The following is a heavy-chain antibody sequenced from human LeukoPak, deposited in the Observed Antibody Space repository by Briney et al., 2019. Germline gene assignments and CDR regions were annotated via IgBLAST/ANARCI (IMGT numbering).Heavy chain of an antibody. J-gene: IGHJ4*02. CDR3: ARSSDSSGYYYVQLNPPDY. CDR2: IYHSGST. Sequence: WGWIRPPXGXGLEWIGSIYHSGSTYYNPSLKSRVTIYGDTSKKQLYLKMSTVTAADTAVYYCARSSDSSGYYYVQLNPPDYWGQGTLVTVSS. D-gene: IGHD3-22*01. V-gene: IGHV4-38-2*01.